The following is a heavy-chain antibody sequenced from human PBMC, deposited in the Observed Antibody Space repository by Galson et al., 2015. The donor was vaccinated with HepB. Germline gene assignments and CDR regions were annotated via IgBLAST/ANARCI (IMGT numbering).Heavy chain of an antibody. V-gene: IGHV3-64*02. J-gene: IGHJ6*02. D-gene: IGHD5-24*01. CDR1: GFTFSSYA. CDR2: ISSNGGST. Sequence: SLRLSCAASGFTFSSYAMHWVRQAPGKGLEYVSAISSNGGSTYYADSVKGRFTISRDNSKNTLYLQMGSLRAEDVAVYYCARSGWQAGMDVWGQGTTVTVSS. CDR3: ARSGWQAGMDV.